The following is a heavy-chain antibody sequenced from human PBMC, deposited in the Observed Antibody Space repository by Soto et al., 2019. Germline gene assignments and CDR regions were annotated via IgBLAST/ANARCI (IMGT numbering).Heavy chain of an antibody. CDR1: GYTFTNFG. V-gene: IGHV1-18*01. J-gene: IGHJ4*02. D-gene: IGHD3-10*01. Sequence: QVHLVQSGAEVKKPGASVKVSCTASGYTFTNFGISWVRQAPGPGLEWMGWISAYNGHTNYAQKFQGRVVMTTDTSTSTAYVGPGSLRPYHTALDYGARAGTPIDYWGQGTLVTVSS. CDR2: ISAYNGHT. CDR3: ARAGTPIDY.